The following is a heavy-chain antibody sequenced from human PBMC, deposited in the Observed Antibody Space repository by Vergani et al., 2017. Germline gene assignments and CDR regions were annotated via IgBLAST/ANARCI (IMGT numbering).Heavy chain of an antibody. CDR2: IIPIFGTA. Sequence: QVQLVQSGAEVKKPGASVKVSCKASVYTFTSYAISWVRQAPGQGLEWMGRIIPIFGTANYAQKFQGRVTLTADDSTSTAYMELSSLRSEDTAVYYCACAKVAPPFDPWGQGTLVTVSS. CDR1: VYTFTSYA. J-gene: IGHJ5*02. CDR3: ACAKVAPPFDP. V-gene: IGHV1-69*13. D-gene: IGHD4/OR15-4a*01.